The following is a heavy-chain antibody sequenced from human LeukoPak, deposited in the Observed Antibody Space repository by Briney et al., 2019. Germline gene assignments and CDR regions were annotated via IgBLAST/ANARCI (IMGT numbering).Heavy chain of an antibody. Sequence: GGSLRLSRSASGFTFSSYVMYWVRQAPGKGLEYVSTTNNNGRSTYHADSVKGRFTISRDNSKNTLYLQMNSLRVEDTAVYYCVKSGSDSWFAYFDSWGQGTLVTVSS. CDR2: TNNNGRST. CDR1: GFTFSSYV. J-gene: IGHJ4*02. D-gene: IGHD6-13*01. CDR3: VKSGSDSWFAYFDS. V-gene: IGHV3-64D*06.